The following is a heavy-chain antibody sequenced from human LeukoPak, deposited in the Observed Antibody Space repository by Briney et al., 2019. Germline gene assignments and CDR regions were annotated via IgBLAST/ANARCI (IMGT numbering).Heavy chain of an antibody. CDR3: ARVLRYYYDSSGYDYFDY. D-gene: IGHD3-22*01. CDR2: IYYSGST. J-gene: IGHJ4*02. CDR1: GGSISSGGYY. Sequence: SETLSLTCTVSGGSISSGGYYWSWIRQHPGKGLEWIGYIYYSGSTYYNPYLKSRVTISVDTSKNQFSLKLSSVTAADTAVYYCARVLRYYYDSSGYDYFDYWGQGTLVTVSS. V-gene: IGHV4-31*03.